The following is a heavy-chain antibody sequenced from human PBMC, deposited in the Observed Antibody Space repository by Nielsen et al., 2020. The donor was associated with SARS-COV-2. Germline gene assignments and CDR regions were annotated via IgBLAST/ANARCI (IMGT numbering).Heavy chain of an antibody. D-gene: IGHD3-22*01. CDR1: GFTFSSYA. Sequence: GESLKISCAASGFTFSSYAMSWVRQAPGKGVEWVSAISGSGGSTYYADSVKGRFTISRDNSKNTLYLQMNSLRAEDTAVYYCAKGDSSKNWYFDLWGRGTLVTVSS. CDR2: ISGSGGST. CDR3: AKGDSSKNWYFDL. V-gene: IGHV3-23*01. J-gene: IGHJ2*01.